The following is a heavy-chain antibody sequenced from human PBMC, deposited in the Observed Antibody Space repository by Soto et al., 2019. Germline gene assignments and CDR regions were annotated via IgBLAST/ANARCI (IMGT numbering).Heavy chain of an antibody. D-gene: IGHD3-3*01. CDR2: IYYIGST. J-gene: IGHJ4*02. CDR1: GGSVSSGSCY. Sequence: PSETLSLTCTVSGGSVSSGSCYWSWILQPPGKGLEWILYIYYIGSTNYNPSLKSRFTISVDTSKNQFSLKLSSVTAADTAVYYCAREQDFWSGYYTRYFDYWGQGTLVTVSS. V-gene: IGHV4-61*01. CDR3: AREQDFWSGYYTRYFDY.